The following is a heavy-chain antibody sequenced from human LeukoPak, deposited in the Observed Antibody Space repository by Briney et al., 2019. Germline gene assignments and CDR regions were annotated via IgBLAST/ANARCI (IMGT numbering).Heavy chain of an antibody. D-gene: IGHD3-22*01. CDR2: ISSSGGST. CDR1: GFTFTSYA. Sequence: GRSLRLSRAASGFTFTSYAMSWVRQAPGKGLEWVSAISSSGGSTHHADSVKGRFTISRDNSKNTLYLQMNSLRAEDTAVYYCAKPNSGYTAFHIWGQGTMVTVSS. V-gene: IGHV3-23*01. J-gene: IGHJ3*02. CDR3: AKPNSGYTAFHI.